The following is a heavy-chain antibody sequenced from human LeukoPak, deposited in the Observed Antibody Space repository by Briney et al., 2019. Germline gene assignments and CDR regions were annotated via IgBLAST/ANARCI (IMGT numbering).Heavy chain of an antibody. Sequence: GGSLRLSCAASGFAFSSFAMHWVRQAPGKGLEWVAVISYDGSNKYYADSVKGRFTISRDNSKNTLYLQMNSLTAEDTAAYYCARDDRGIAAAGFFDYWGQGTLVTVSS. J-gene: IGHJ4*02. D-gene: IGHD6-13*01. CDR3: ARDDRGIAAAGFFDY. CDR2: ISYDGSNK. V-gene: IGHV3-30*04. CDR1: GFAFSSFA.